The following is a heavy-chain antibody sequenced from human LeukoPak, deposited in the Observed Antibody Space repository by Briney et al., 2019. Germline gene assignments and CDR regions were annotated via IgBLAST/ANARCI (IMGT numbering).Heavy chain of an antibody. J-gene: IGHJ3*02. CDR1: GFTFSVYS. V-gene: IGHV3-21*01. D-gene: IGHD3-3*01. CDR3: ARQYYDFWIFDI. CDR2: ISGSSGSI. Sequence: GGSLGLSCAASGFTFSVYSMNWVRQAPGRGLEWVSSISGSSGSIYYADSLKGRFTISRDNANNSLFLQMGSLRAEDTAVYYCARQYYDFWIFDIWGQGTLVTVSS.